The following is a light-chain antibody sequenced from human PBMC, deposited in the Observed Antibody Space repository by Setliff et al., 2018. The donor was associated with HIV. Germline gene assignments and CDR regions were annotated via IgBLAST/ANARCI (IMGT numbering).Light chain of an antibody. CDR2: DVS. CDR3: SSYTSSSTFVV. V-gene: IGLV2-14*01. Sequence: QSVLTQPASVSGSPGQSITISCTGTSSDVGGYNYVSWYQQHPGKAPKLMIYDVSKRPSGVSNRFSGSKSGNTASLTISGLQAEDEADYYCSSYTSSSTFVVFGGGTKVTV. J-gene: IGLJ2*01. CDR1: SSDVGGYNY.